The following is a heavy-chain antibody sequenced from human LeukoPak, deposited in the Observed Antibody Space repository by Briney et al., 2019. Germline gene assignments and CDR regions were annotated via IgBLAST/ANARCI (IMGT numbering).Heavy chain of an antibody. V-gene: IGHV3-48*03. CDR2: ISSSGSTI. CDR1: GFTFSSYE. J-gene: IGHJ4*02. CDR3: ARVPAGVSSWSDY. D-gene: IGHD6-13*01. Sequence: AGGSLRLSCAASGFTFSSYEMNWVRQAPGKGLEWVSYISSSGSTIYYPDSVKGRFTISRDNAKNSLYLQMNSLRAEDTAVYYCARVPAGVSSWSDYWGQGTLVTVSS.